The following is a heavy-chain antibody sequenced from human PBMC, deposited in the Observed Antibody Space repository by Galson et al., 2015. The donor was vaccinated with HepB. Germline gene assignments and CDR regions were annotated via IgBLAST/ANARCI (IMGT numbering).Heavy chain of an antibody. CDR1: GFTFDDYA. V-gene: IGHV3-9*01. CDR3: AKDRLYSPSFFDY. J-gene: IGHJ4*02. CDR2: ISWNSGSI. D-gene: IGHD3-16*02. Sequence: SLRLSCAASGFTFDDYAMHWVRQAPGKGLEWVSGISWNSGSIGYADSVKGRFTISRDNAKNSLYLQMNSLRAEDTALYYCAKDRLYSPSFFDYWGQGTLVTVSS.